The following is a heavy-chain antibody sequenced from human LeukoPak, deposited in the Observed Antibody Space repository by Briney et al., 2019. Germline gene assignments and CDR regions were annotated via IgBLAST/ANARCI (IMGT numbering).Heavy chain of an antibody. CDR2: IITIFGTA. J-gene: IGHJ4*02. D-gene: IGHD5-18*01. CDR1: GGTFSSYA. V-gene: IGHV1-69*05. CDR3: ARARGGYSYGEFDY. Sequence: GASVKVSCKASGGTFSSYAISWVRQAPGQGLEWMGRIITIFGTANYAQKFQGRVTITTDESTSTAYMELSSLRSEDTAVYYCARARGGYSYGEFDYWGQGTLVTVSS.